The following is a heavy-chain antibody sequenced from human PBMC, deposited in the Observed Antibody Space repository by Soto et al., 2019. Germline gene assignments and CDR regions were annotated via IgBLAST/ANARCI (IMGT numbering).Heavy chain of an antibody. CDR2: MNPNSGNT. CDR3: ARNPYYDFWSGYYGGFDP. CDR1: GYTFTSYN. Sequence: ASVKVSCKASGYTFTSYNSNWVRQATGQGLEWMGWMNPNSGNTGYAQKFQGRVTMTRNTSISTAYMELSSLRSEDTAVYYCARNPYYDFWSGYYGGFDPWGQGTLVTVSS. J-gene: IGHJ5*02. V-gene: IGHV1-8*01. D-gene: IGHD3-3*01.